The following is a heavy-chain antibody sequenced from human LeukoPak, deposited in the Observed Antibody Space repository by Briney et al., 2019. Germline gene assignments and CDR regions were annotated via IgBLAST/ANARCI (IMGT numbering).Heavy chain of an antibody. D-gene: IGHD2-2*01. Sequence: GGTLRLSCAASGFSFSSHGMSWVRQAPGEGLEWVSGIIGGAGGTYYADSVKGRFTISRDNAKNTLYLQMNSLRAEDTAVYYCAHGSMYQLDYWGQGTLVTVSS. CDR1: GFSFSSHG. J-gene: IGHJ4*02. V-gene: IGHV3-23*01. CDR3: AHGSMYQLDY. CDR2: IIGGAGGT.